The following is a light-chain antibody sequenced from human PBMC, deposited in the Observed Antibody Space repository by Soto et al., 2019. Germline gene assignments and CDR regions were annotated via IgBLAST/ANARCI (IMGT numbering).Light chain of an antibody. J-gene: IGKJ5*01. Sequence: DIQMTQSPSSVSASVGDRVTITCRASQDISSWLVWYQKKPGKDPKVLIFAASSLQSGVPSRFSGSGSGTDFNLTINRLQTEDFATYYCQQNNSLPITFGQGTRLEIK. CDR1: QDISSW. V-gene: IGKV1D-12*01. CDR3: QQNNSLPIT. CDR2: AAS.